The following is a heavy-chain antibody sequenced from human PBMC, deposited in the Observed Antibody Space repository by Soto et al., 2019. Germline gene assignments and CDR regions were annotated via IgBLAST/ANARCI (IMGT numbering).Heavy chain of an antibody. Sequence: SVKVSCKASGGTFSSYAISWVRQAPGQGLEWMGGIIPIFGTANYAQKFQGRVTITADESTSTAYMELSSLRPEDTAVYYCATPRGRSDDLTYFDYWGQGTLVTVSS. V-gene: IGHV1-69*13. CDR1: GGTFSSYA. J-gene: IGHJ4*02. D-gene: IGHD3-10*01. CDR3: ATPRGRSDDLTYFDY. CDR2: IIPIFGTA.